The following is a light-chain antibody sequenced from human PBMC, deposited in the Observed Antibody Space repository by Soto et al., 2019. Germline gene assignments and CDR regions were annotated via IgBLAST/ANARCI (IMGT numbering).Light chain of an antibody. CDR1: QRFGSN. CDR2: SSS. CDR3: QQYNNWS. V-gene: IGKV3-15*01. Sequence: ELVMTQYPATLSLSPGERATLSGSASQRFGSNLSCYQQKPGQDPRLLIYSSSTRATGIPARFSGSGSGTEFTLTISSLQSEDFAVYYCQQYNNWSFGQGTRLEI. J-gene: IGKJ5*01.